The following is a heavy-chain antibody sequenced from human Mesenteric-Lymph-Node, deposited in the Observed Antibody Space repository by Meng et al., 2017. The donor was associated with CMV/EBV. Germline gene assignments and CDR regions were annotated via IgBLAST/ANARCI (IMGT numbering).Heavy chain of an antibody. D-gene: IGHD6-13*01. J-gene: IGHJ6*02. CDR2: IYTGGSST. Sequence: ESLKTPCAAPGFTFNSYAMRWVRQAPGKGVEWVSVIYTGGSSTYFADSVKGRFTISRDNSKNPLYLQMNSLRAEDTAVYYCARDIAPILYSSSWDASYYYGMDVWGQGTTVTVSS. CDR3: ARDIAPILYSSSWDASYYYGMDV. CDR1: GFTFNSYA. V-gene: IGHV3-23*03.